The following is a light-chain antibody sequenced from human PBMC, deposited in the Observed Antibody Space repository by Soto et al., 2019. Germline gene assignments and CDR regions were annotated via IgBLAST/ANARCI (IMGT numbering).Light chain of an antibody. Sequence: EIVMTQSPATLSVSPGERATLSCRASQSVSSNVARYQQKPGQAPRLLIYGASTTSTGTPARFSGSGPGTGFTLTISSLQSIDVAVYYCQQYNNWRLTFGPGTKVYI. V-gene: IGKV3-15*01. CDR2: GAS. CDR1: QSVSSN. J-gene: IGKJ3*01. CDR3: QQYNNWRLT.